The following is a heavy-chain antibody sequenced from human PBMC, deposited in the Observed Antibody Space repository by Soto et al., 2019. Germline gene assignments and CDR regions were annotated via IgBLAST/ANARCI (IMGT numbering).Heavy chain of an antibody. CDR2: IWYDGRNK. D-gene: IGHD1-26*01. V-gene: IGHV3-33*03. J-gene: IGHJ5*02. CDR3: SGAPAEGWFDP. Sequence: QVQLVESGGGVVHPGRSLRLSCVASGFNITSYGIHWVRQAPGRGLEWVADIWYDGRNKYYADSVNGRSTISRDISKNTVYLQMTNLSVEDTAVYDCSGAPAEGWFDPWGQGTLVTVSS. CDR1: GFNITSYG.